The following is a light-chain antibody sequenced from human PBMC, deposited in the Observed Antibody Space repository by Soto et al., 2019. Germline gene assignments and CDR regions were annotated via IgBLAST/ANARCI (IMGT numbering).Light chain of an antibody. Sequence: DIQMTQSPSSVSASVGDRVTITCRASEGISSWLAWYQQKPGKAPKLLIYTASSLQRGVPSRFSGSGSSTYFTLTISSLXXXXXXXYYCQQANSFPFTFGGGTKVEIK. J-gene: IGKJ4*01. CDR3: QQANSFPFT. V-gene: IGKV1D-12*01. CDR2: TAS. CDR1: EGISSW.